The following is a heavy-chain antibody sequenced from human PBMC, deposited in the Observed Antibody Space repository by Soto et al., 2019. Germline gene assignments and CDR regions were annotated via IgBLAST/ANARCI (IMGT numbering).Heavy chain of an antibody. Sequence: QVQLQESGPGLVKPSETLSLTCTVSGGSISSYYWSWIRQPPGKGLEWIGYIYYSGSTNYNPSLMSRVTISVDTSKNQFSLKLSSVTAADTAVYYCARRGYSGYDRFHYGMDVWGQGTTVTVSS. CDR1: GGSISSYY. J-gene: IGHJ6*02. D-gene: IGHD5-12*01. V-gene: IGHV4-59*01. CDR2: IYYSGST. CDR3: ARRGYSGYDRFHYGMDV.